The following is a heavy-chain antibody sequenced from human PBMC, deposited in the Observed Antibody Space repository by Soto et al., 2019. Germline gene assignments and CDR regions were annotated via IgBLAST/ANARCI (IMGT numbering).Heavy chain of an antibody. CDR1: GFTFEDYA. CDR2: ISGNTGSI. V-gene: IGHV3-9*01. Sequence: LRLSCATSGFTFEDYAMHWVRQAPGKGLEWVSGISGNTGSIGYADSVKGRFTISRDNAKNSLYLQMNSLRPEDTALYYCAKAMSSSSGGSNWFDPWGQGTLVTVSS. CDR3: AKAMSSSSGGSNWFDP. D-gene: IGHD2-2*01. J-gene: IGHJ5*02.